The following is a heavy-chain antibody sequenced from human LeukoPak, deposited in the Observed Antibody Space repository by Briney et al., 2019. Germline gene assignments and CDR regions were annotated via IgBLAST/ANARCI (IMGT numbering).Heavy chain of an antibody. V-gene: IGHV1-18*01. CDR3: ARDHNQRVTATNDY. D-gene: IGHD2-21*02. CDR2: ISAYNGNT. Sequence: GASVKVSCKASGYTFTSYGISWVRQAPGQGLEWMGWISAYNGNTNYAQKLQGRVTMTTDTSTSTAYMELRSLRSDDTAVYYCARDHNQRVTATNDYWGQGTLVTVSS. CDR1: GYTFTSYG. J-gene: IGHJ4*02.